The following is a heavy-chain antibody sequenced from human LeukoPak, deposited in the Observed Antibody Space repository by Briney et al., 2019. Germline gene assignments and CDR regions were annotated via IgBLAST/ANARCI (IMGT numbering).Heavy chain of an antibody. V-gene: IGHV3-74*01. D-gene: IGHD2-15*01. CDR1: GFTFSSYW. Sequence: GGSLRLSCAASGFTFSSYWMHWVRQAPGKGLVWVSRINSDGSSTSYADSVKGRFTIPRDNAKNTLYLQMNSLRAEDTAVYYCAAQYCSGGSCYPRYWGQGTLVTVSS. J-gene: IGHJ4*02. CDR3: AAQYCSGGSCYPRY. CDR2: INSDGSST.